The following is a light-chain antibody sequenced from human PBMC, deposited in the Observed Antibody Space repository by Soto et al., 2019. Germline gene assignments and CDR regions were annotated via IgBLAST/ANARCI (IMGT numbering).Light chain of an antibody. CDR3: CSYAGTYTFV. CDR1: SSDVGAYDF. V-gene: IGLV2-11*01. Sequence: HSVLTQPRSVSGSPGQSVTISCTGTSSDVGAYDFVSWYRQYPGKAPNLMIYDVTKRPSGVPDRFSGSKSGNTASLTISGLQADDEADYYCCSYAGTYTFVFGGGTKVTVL. J-gene: IGLJ3*02. CDR2: DVT.